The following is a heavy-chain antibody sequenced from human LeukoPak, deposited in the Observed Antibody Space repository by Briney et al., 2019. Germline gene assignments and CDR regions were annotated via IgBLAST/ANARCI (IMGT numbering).Heavy chain of an antibody. D-gene: IGHD3-10*01. Sequence: SETLSLTCTVSGGSISSYYWSWIRQPPGKGLEWIGYIYYSGSTYYNPSLKSRVTISVDTSKNLFSLKLSSVTAADTAVYFCARQLYVSGSYYAPMDVWGKGTTVTISS. V-gene: IGHV4-59*08. CDR2: IYYSGST. J-gene: IGHJ6*03. CDR3: ARQLYVSGSYYAPMDV. CDR1: GGSISSYY.